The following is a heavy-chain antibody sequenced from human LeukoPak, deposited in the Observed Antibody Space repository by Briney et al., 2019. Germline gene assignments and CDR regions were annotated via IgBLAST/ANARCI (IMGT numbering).Heavy chain of an antibody. CDR2: MYYSGTT. CDR1: GVSVSNSDYY. CDR3: ARHYGP. V-gene: IGHV4-39*01. D-gene: IGHD3-10*01. J-gene: IGHJ5*02. Sequence: PSETLSLTCTVSGVSVSNSDYYWGWIRQPPGKELEWIGTMYYSGTTYYNPSLRGRLTISVHTSKNQFSLKLNSVTAADTAVYYCARHYGPWGQGTLVTVSS.